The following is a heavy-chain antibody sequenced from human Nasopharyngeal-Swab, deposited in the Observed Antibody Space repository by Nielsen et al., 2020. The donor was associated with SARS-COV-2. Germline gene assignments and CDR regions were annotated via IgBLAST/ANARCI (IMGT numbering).Heavy chain of an antibody. J-gene: IGHJ4*02. Sequence: ASVKVSCKASGYTFTSYAMNWVRQAPGQGLEWMGWINTNTGNPTYAQGFTGRFVFSLDTSVSTAYLQISSLKAEDTAVYHCWSSTAARVLYWGQGTLVTVSS. CDR3: WSSTAARVLY. CDR2: INTNTGNP. CDR1: GYTFTSYA. D-gene: IGHD6-6*01. V-gene: IGHV7-4-1*02.